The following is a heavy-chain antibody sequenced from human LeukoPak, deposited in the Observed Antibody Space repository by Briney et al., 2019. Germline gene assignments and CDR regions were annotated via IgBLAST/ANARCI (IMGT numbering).Heavy chain of an antibody. J-gene: IGHJ4*02. CDR3: ARDSTGNQNGQFDSSGWYFDY. Sequence: PSQTLSLTCTVSGGSISSGDYYWSWIRQPPGKGLEWIGYIYYSGSTYYNPSLKSRVTISVDTSKNQFSLKLSSVTAADTAVYYCARDSTGNQNGQFDSSGWYFDYWGQGTLVTASS. CDR2: IYYSGST. D-gene: IGHD6-19*01. V-gene: IGHV4-30-4*08. CDR1: GGSISSGDYY.